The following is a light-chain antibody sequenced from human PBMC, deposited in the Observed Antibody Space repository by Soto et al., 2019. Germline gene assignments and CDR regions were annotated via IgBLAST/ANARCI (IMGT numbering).Light chain of an antibody. CDR2: DVS. V-gene: IGLV2-14*01. Sequence: QSVLPQPASVSRSPGQSITISCTGTSSDVGGYNYVSWYQQHPGKAPKLMIYDVSNRPSGVSNRFSGSKSGNTASLTISGLQAEDEADYYCSSYTSSSTLDVVFGGGTKVTVL. CDR3: SSYTSSSTLDVV. J-gene: IGLJ2*01. CDR1: SSDVGGYNY.